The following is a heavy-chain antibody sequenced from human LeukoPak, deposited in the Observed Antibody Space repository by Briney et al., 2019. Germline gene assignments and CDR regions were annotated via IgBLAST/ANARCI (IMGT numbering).Heavy chain of an antibody. CDR1: GSRFTSYW. V-gene: IGHV5-10-1*01. CDR2: IDPSDSYT. D-gene: IGHD2-21*02. Sequence: GESLKISCKGSGSRFTSYWISWVRQMPGKGLEWMGRIDPSDSYTNYSPSFQGHVTISADKSISTAYLQWSSLKASDTAMYYCARGVVTATAGSLYYGMDVWGQGTTVTVSS. CDR3: ARGVVTATAGSLYYGMDV. J-gene: IGHJ6*02.